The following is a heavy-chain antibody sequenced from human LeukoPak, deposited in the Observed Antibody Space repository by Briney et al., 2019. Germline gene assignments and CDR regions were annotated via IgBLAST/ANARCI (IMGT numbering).Heavy chain of an antibody. CDR2: IHSGGST. Sequence: GGSLRLSCAASGFTVSNNYITWVRQAPGKGLEWVSVIHSGGSTYYADSVKGRFTISRDISQNTLYLQMNSLRGEDTAVYYCARIAIGYGVNSGGYWGQGTLVTVSS. V-gene: IGHV3-53*01. CDR3: ARIAIGYGVNSGGY. CDR1: GFTVSNNY. D-gene: IGHD4/OR15-4a*01. J-gene: IGHJ4*02.